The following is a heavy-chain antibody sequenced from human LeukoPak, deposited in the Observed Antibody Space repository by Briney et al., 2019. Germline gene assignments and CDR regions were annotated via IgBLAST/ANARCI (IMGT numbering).Heavy chain of an antibody. CDR1: GYTFTSYY. D-gene: IGHD5-12*01. V-gene: IGHV1-24*01. CDR3: ATVLPGATNWFDP. J-gene: IGHJ5*02. CDR2: FDPEDGET. Sequence: VASVKVSCKASGYTFTSYYMHWVRQAPGKGLEWMGGFDPEDGETIYAQKFQGRVTMTEDTSTDTAYMELSSLRSEDTAVYYCATVLPGATNWFDPWGQGTLVTVSS.